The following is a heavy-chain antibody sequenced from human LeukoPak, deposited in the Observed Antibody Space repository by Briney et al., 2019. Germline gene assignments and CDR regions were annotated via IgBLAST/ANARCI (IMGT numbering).Heavy chain of an antibody. J-gene: IGHJ6*03. CDR3: ARDSMTTVTRNYYMDV. Sequence: SETLSLTCTVSGGSISSYYWSWIRQPAGKGLEWIGRIYTSGSTNYNPSLKSRVTMSVDTSKNQFSLKLSSVTAADTAAYYCARDSMTTVTRNYYMDVWGKGTTVTISS. D-gene: IGHD4-17*01. CDR1: GGSISSYY. V-gene: IGHV4-4*07. CDR2: IYTSGST.